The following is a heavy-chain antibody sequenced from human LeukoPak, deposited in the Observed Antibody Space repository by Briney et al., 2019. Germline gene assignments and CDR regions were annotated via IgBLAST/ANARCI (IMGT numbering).Heavy chain of an antibody. CDR1: GYTFTSYG. CDR2: MNPNSGNT. V-gene: IGHV1-8*01. J-gene: IGHJ5*02. D-gene: IGHD3-10*02. CDR3: ASSYRVRGVIGFDP. Sequence: GASVKVSCKASGYTFTSYGINCVRQATGQGLEWMGWMNPNSGNTGYAQKFQGRVTMTRNTSISTAYMELSSLRSEDTAVYYCASSYRVRGVIGFDPWGQGTLVTVSS.